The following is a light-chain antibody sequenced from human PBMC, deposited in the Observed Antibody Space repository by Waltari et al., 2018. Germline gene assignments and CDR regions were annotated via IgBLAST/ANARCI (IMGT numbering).Light chain of an antibody. J-gene: IGLJ2*01. CDR1: KLGDKY. Sequence: SYELTQPPSVSVSPGQTASINGPGDKLGDKYACWYQQKPGQSPVLVIYQDSKRPSRXXXXXSGSNSGNTATLTISGTQAMYEADYYCQAWDSSTDVVFGGGTKLTVL. CDR2: QDS. CDR3: QAWDSSTDVV. V-gene: IGLV3-1*01.